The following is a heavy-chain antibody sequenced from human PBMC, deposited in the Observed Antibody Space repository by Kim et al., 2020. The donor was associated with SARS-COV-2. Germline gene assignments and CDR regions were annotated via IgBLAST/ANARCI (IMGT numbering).Heavy chain of an antibody. Sequence: YEQKFKGRVTSTADESTSTAYMELSSLRTEDTAVYYCARKSVKQLVLFDIWGQGTMVTVSS. V-gene: IGHV1-69*01. CDR3: ARKSVKQLVLFDI. D-gene: IGHD6-6*01. J-gene: IGHJ3*02.